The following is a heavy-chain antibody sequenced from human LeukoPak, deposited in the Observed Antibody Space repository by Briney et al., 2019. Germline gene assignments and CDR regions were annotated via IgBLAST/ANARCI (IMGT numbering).Heavy chain of an antibody. CDR2: INHSGST. D-gene: IGHD5-18*01. CDR1: GGSFSGYY. V-gene: IGHV4-34*01. CDR3: ARRSRQLWSDGFE. Sequence: SETLSLTCAVYGGSFSGYYWSWIRQPPGKGLEWIGEINHSGSTNYNPSLKSRVTISVDTSKNQFSLKLSSVTAADTAVYYCARRSRQLWSDGFEWGQGTLVTVSS. J-gene: IGHJ4*02.